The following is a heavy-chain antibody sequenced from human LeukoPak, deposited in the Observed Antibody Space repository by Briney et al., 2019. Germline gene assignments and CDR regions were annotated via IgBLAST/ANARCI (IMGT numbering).Heavy chain of an antibody. CDR1: GFTFSSYY. J-gene: IGHJ4*02. D-gene: IGHD1-26*01. CDR2: ISRRGTNT. V-gene: IGHV3-64*02. CDR3: ARKGSDGWDPY. Sequence: PGGSLRLPCAASGFTFSSYYTHWVRQPPGKGPEYVAAISRRGTNTHYGDSVQERFIISRDNSNHTLSLQMGGLRPDDSGVYFCARKGSDGWDPYWGRGPLVPVSS.